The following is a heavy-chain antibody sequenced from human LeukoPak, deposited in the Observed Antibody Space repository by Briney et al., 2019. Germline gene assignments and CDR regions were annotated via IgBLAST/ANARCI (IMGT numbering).Heavy chain of an antibody. CDR1: GYSFTSYW. V-gene: IGHV5-10-1*01. CDR3: ARLPRRRGDYVDY. Sequence: HGESLKISCKGSGYSFTSYWISWVRQMPGKGLEWMGNIDPSDSYTNCSPSFQGHVTISADKSISTAYLQWSSLKASDIAMYYCARLPRRRGDYVDYWGQGTLVTVSS. CDR2: IDPSDSYT. D-gene: IGHD3-10*01. J-gene: IGHJ4*02.